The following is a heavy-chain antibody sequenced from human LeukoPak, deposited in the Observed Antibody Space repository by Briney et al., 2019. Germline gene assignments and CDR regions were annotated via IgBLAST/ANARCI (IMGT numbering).Heavy chain of an antibody. CDR2: ISYDGSNK. CDR3: ARALFGVVNNWFDP. Sequence: GGFLRLSCAASGFTFSSYAMHWIRQAPGKGLEWVAVISYDGSNKYYADSVKGRFTISRDNSKNTLYLQMNSLRAEDTAVYYCARALFGVVNNWFDPWGQGTLVTVSS. D-gene: IGHD3-3*01. CDR1: GFTFSSYA. V-gene: IGHV3-30*01. J-gene: IGHJ5*02.